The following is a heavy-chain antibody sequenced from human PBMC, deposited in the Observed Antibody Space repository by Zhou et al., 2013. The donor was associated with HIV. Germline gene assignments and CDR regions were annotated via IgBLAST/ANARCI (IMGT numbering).Heavy chain of an antibody. J-gene: IGHJ2*01. Sequence: QVQLVQSGAEVKKPGASVKVSCKASGYTFTRYSMHWVRQAPGQGLEWMGMINPSGGGTTYAQKFQGRVTMATDTSTSTAYMELRSLRSDDTAVYYCARRPNWWEGYFDLWGRGTLVTVSS. CDR2: INPSGGGT. CDR3: ARRPNWWEGYFDL. D-gene: IGHD2-8*02. CDR1: GYTFTRYS. V-gene: IGHV1-46*01.